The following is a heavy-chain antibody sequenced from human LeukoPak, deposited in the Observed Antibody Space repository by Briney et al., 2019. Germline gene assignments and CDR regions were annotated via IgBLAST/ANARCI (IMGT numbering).Heavy chain of an antibody. CDR2: ISSSSSYT. J-gene: IGHJ3*02. CDR3: ARGALLLWFGELTPNAAFDI. D-gene: IGHD3-10*01. V-gene: IGHV3-11*05. CDR1: GFTFSDYY. Sequence: GGSLRLSCAASGFTFSDYYMSWLRQAPGKGLEWVSYISSSSSYTNYADSVKGRFTISRDNAKNSLYLQMNILRAEDTAVYYCARGALLLWFGELTPNAAFDIWGQGTMVTVSS.